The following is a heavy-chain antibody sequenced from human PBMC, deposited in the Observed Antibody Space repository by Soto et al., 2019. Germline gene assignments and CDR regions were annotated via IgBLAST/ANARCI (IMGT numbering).Heavy chain of an antibody. D-gene: IGHD1-26*01. CDR3: ARDRMGAGFDY. CDR2: ISYDGSNK. CDR1: GFTFSSYA. J-gene: IGHJ4*02. V-gene: IGHV3-30-3*01. Sequence: QVQLVESGGGVVQPGRSLRLSCAASGFTFSSYAMHWVRQAPGKGLEWVAVISYDGSNKYYADYVKGRFTIYRDNSKNPLYLQMNSLRAEDTAVYYCARDRMGAGFDYWGQGTLVTVSS.